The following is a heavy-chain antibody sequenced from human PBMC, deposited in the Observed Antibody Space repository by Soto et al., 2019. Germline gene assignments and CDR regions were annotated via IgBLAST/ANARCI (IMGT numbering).Heavy chain of an antibody. Sequence: GGSLRLSCAASGFTLSRYGMHWVRQAPGKGLEWVAVISFEGNTQYYADSVKGRFTISRDNSKDALSLQIHSLRPEDTAVYYCARGAEHQLLSRDYFYGMDVWGQGTTVTVSS. CDR3: ARGAEHQLLSRDYFYGMDV. V-gene: IGHV3-30*05. CDR1: GFTLSRYG. CDR2: ISFEGNTQ. J-gene: IGHJ6*02. D-gene: IGHD1-1*01.